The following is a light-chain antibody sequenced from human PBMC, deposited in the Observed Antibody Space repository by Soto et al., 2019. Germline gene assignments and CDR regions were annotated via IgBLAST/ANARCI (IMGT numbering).Light chain of an antibody. CDR1: QSIGRD. V-gene: IGKV3-11*01. CDR3: QHRNNWPPIT. CDR2: GAS. Sequence: EIVLTQSPATLSLSPGERVTLSCRASQSIGRDLGWYQQKPGQAPRLLMYGASSRATGIPARFSATGSGTDFTLTISSLEPEDFAVYYCQHRNNWPPITFGQGTRVEIK. J-gene: IGKJ5*01.